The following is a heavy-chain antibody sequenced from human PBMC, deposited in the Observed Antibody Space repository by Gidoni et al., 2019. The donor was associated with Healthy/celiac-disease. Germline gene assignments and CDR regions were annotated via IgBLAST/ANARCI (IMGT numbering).Heavy chain of an antibody. CDR1: GFTFVDYA. J-gene: IGHJ4*02. Sequence: EVQLVESGGGLVQPGRYLSLSCAASGFTFVDYAMHWVRQAPGKGLGWVSGISWNSGSIGYADSVKGLFTISRDNAKNSLYLQMNSLRAEDTAWYYCAKDLFGGSYEGGGPDYWGQGTLVTVSS. V-gene: IGHV3-9*01. CDR2: ISWNSGSI. CDR3: AKDLFGGSYEGGGPDY. D-gene: IGHD1-26*01.